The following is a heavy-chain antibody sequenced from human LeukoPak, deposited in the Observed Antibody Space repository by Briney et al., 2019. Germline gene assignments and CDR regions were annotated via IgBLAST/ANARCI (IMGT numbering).Heavy chain of an antibody. CDR2: IYYSGST. Sequence: SETLSLTCTLSGGSISSYYWSWVRQPPGRGLEWIGYIYYSGSTDYNPSLKSRVTISRDTFKNQFSLKLISVTAADTAVYYCARLSAGIHYYFDSWGQGTLVTVSS. CDR1: GGSISSYY. J-gene: IGHJ4*02. D-gene: IGHD6-13*01. CDR3: ARLSAGIHYYFDS. V-gene: IGHV4-59*08.